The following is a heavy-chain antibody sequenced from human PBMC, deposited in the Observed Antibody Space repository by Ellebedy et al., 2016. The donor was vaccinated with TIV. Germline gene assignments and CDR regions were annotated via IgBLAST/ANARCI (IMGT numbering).Heavy chain of an antibody. CDR3: ARRWEGLLWFGAYSLDY. D-gene: IGHD3-10*01. Sequence: AASVKVSCKASGYTFTSYGISWVRQAPGQGLEWMGWMNPNSGNKGYAQKFQGRVTMTRNTSISTAYMELSSLSAEDTAVYYCARRWEGLLWFGAYSLDYWGQGTLVTVSS. J-gene: IGHJ4*02. CDR1: GYTFTSYG. V-gene: IGHV1-8*02. CDR2: MNPNSGNK.